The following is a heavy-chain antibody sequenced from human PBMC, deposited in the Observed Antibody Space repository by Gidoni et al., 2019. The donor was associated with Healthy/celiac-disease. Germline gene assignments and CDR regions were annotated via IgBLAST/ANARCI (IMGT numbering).Heavy chain of an antibody. CDR1: GFTVSGSA. D-gene: IGHD4-4*01. V-gene: IGHV3-73*02. J-gene: IGHJ6*02. CDR3: TRPLNDYSNYGGYYYYGMDA. CDR2: IRSKANSYAT. Sequence: EVQLVESGGGLVQPGGSRKLSGAASGFTVSGSAMHGVRQASGKGLEWVGRIRSKANSYATAYAASVKGRFTISRDDSKNTAYLQMNSLKTEDTAVYYCTRPLNDYSNYGGYYYYGMDAWGQGTTVTVSS.